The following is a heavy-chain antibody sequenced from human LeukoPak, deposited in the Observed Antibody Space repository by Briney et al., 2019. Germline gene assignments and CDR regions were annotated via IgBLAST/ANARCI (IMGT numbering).Heavy chain of an antibody. D-gene: IGHD6-13*01. Sequence: SETLSLTCTVSGGSISSYYWSWIRQPPGKGLEWIGYIYYSGSTNYNPSLKSRVTISVDTSKNQFSLKLSSVTAADTAVYYCARDSVAAAGTVGYYYGMDVWGQGTTVTVSS. V-gene: IGHV4-59*12. CDR2: IYYSGST. CDR1: GGSISSYY. J-gene: IGHJ6*02. CDR3: ARDSVAAAGTVGYYYGMDV.